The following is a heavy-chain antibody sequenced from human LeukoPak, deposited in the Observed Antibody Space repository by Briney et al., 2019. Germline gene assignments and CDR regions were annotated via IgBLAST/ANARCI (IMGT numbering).Heavy chain of an antibody. V-gene: IGHV3-7*01. CDR1: GFTFSTYW. CDR3: ARGRAWTCDY. Sequence: SGGSLRLSCAASGFTFSTYWVNWVRQAPGKGLEWVANIKQDESEKYYVDSVKGRFTVSRDNTKNSLYLQMNSLRAEDTAVYYCARGRAWTCDYWGQGTLVTVSS. J-gene: IGHJ4*02. D-gene: IGHD3/OR15-3a*01. CDR2: IKQDESEK.